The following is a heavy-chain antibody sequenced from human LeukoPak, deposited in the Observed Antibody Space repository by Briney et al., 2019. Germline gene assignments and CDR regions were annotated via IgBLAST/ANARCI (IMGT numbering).Heavy chain of an antibody. V-gene: IGHV3-21*04. CDR3: AKRAITGTTSKGDFDY. Sequence: GGSLRLSCAASGFTFDSYGMNWVRQAPGKGLEWISSISSSSTYIYYADSVKGRFTISRDNSKNTLYLQMNSLRAEDTAVYYCAKRAITGTTSKGDFDYWGQGTLVTVSS. CDR2: ISSSSTYI. CDR1: GFTFDSYG. J-gene: IGHJ4*02. D-gene: IGHD1-7*01.